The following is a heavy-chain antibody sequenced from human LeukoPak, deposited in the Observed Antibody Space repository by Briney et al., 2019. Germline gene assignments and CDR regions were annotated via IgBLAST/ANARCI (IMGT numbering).Heavy chain of an antibody. CDR1: GFIFSSYD. Sequence: GGSLRLSCVGSGFIFSSYDMGWVRQAPGKGLEWVSSISRAGDRTYYEDSVKGRFTISRDNSRNTMYLQMNSLRAEDTAVYYCARGESFAFDVWGQGTMVTVSS. CDR3: ARGESFAFDV. J-gene: IGHJ3*01. V-gene: IGHV3-23*01. CDR2: ISRAGDRT.